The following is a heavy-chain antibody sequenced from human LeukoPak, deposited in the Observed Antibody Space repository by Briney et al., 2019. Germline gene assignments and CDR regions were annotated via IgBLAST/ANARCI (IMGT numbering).Heavy chain of an antibody. J-gene: IGHJ4*02. CDR3: ARGQGWFGELRGYFDY. V-gene: IGHV4-39*01. CDR2: MYYSGST. Sequence: PSETLSLTCTVSGGSISTSSYYWGWIRQPPGKELEWIGSMYYSGSTYYNPSLKSRVTISVDASKNQFSLKLSSVTAADTAVYYCARGQGWFGELRGYFDYWGQGTLVTVSS. D-gene: IGHD3-10*01. CDR1: GGSISTSSYY.